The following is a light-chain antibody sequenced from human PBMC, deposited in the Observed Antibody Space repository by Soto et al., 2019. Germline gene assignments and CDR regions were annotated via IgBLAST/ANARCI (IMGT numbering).Light chain of an antibody. CDR1: SSNIGAGYD. CDR3: QSYDTRLSAEV. Sequence: QSVLTQPPSVSGAPGQSVTISCTGSSSNIGAGYDVHWYQQLPGTAPKLLIYGNSNRPSGVPDRFSGSKSGTSASLAITGLQAEDEADYYCQSYDTRLSAEVFGGGTKLTVL. V-gene: IGLV1-40*01. CDR2: GNS. J-gene: IGLJ3*02.